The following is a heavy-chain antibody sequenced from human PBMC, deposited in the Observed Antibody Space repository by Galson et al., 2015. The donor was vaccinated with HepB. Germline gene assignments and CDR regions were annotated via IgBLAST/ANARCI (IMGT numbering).Heavy chain of an antibody. J-gene: IGHJ6*03. D-gene: IGHD3-10*01. CDR2: ISSSSSYI. V-gene: IGHV3-21*01. CDR1: GFTFSSYS. Sequence: SLRLSCAASGFTFSSYSMNWVRQAPGKGLEWVSSISSSSSYIYYADSVKGRFTISRDNAKNSLYLQMNSLRAEDTAVYYCARDWPYYYGLYYYYYMDVWGEGTTVTVSS. CDR3: ARDWPYYYGLYYYYYMDV.